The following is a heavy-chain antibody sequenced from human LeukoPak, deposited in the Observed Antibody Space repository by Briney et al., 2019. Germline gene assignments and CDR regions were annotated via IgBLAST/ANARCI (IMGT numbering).Heavy chain of an antibody. Sequence: PGGSLRLSCAASGFTFSSYSMNWVRQAPGKGLEWVSYISSSSSTIYYADSVKGRFTISRDNAKNSLYLQMNSLRAEDTAVYYCARVPPEIRWYRIDYWGQGTLVTVSS. CDR2: ISSSSSTI. V-gene: IGHV3-48*01. CDR3: ARVPPEIRWYRIDY. CDR1: GFTFSSYS. D-gene: IGHD4-23*01. J-gene: IGHJ4*02.